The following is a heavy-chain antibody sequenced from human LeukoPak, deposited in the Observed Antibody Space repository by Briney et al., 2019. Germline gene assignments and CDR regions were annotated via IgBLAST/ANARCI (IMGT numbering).Heavy chain of an antibody. CDR2: IYYSGTT. V-gene: IGHV4-39*07. J-gene: IGHJ6*03. Sequence: SSETLSLTCTVSGGSISSSPYYWGWIRQPPGKGLEWIGSIYYSGTTHYNPSLKSRVTISVDTSKNQFSLKLSSVTAADTAVYYCARGGDDIVVVPAATKVYYYYMDVWGKGTTVTVSS. CDR1: GGSISSSPYY. D-gene: IGHD2-2*01. CDR3: ARGGDDIVVVPAATKVYYYYMDV.